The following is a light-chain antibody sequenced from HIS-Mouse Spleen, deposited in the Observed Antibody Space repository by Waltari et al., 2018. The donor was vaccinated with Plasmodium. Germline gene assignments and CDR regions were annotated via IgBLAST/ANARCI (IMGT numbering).Light chain of an antibody. CDR1: SSDVGGYNY. CDR2: DVS. Sequence: QSALPQPASVSGSPGQSITISCTGTSSDVGGYNYVSWYQHHPGKAPKLMIYDVSNRPSGVSNRFSGSKSGNTASLTISGLQAEDEADYYCSSYTSSSTRVFGGGTKLTVL. J-gene: IGLJ3*02. V-gene: IGLV2-14*03. CDR3: SSYTSSSTRV.